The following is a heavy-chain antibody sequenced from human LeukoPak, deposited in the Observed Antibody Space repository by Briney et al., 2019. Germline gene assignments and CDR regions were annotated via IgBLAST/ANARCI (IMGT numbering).Heavy chain of an antibody. D-gene: IGHD4-23*01. Sequence: GEPLKISCKGSEYRFSGYWIGWVRQMPGKGLEWMGIIYPGDSDTRNSPSFQGQVTISADKSISTAYLQWSSLKASDTAMYYCARQFYGGNDYWGQGTLVTVSS. CDR1: EYRFSGYW. CDR2: IYPGDSDT. J-gene: IGHJ4*02. CDR3: ARQFYGGNDY. V-gene: IGHV5-51*01.